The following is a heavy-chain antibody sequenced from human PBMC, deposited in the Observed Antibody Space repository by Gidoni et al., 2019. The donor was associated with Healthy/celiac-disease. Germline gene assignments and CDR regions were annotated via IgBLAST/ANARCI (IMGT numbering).Heavy chain of an antibody. CDR3: ARVDCSSTSCYRPDY. CDR2: IIPILGIA. CDR1: GGTFSSYA. Sequence: ASGGTFSSYAISWVRQAPGQGLEWMGRIIPILGIANYAQKFQGRVTITADKSTSTAYMELSSLRSEDTAVYYCARVDCSSTSCYRPDYWGQGTLVTVSS. J-gene: IGHJ4*02. D-gene: IGHD2-2*02. V-gene: IGHV1-69*04.